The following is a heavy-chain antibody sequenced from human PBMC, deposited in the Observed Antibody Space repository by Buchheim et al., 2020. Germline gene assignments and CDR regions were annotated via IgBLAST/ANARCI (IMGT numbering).Heavy chain of an antibody. Sequence: EVQLVESGGGLVQPGGSLRLSCAASGFTFSSYCMNWVRQAPGKGLEWVSYINSSSSTIYYADSVKGRFTISRDNAKNSLYLKRNSLRDEDTAVYYCTRKGLGSTSVLYYYMDVWGKGTT. J-gene: IGHJ6*03. CDR3: TRKGLGSTSVLYYYMDV. CDR2: INSSSSTI. CDR1: GFTFSSYC. D-gene: IGHD2-2*01. V-gene: IGHV3-48*02.